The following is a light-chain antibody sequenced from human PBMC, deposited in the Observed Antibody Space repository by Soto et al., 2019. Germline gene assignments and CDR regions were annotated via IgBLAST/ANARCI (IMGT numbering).Light chain of an antibody. CDR3: QQYGSSPGT. CDR2: GAS. CDR1: QSVDIN. V-gene: IGKV3-20*01. J-gene: IGKJ1*01. Sequence: EIVLTQSPATLSVSPGERVTLSCRASQSVDINLAWYQQKPGQAPRLLIYGASTRATGIPDRFSGSGSGTDFTLTISRLEPEDFAVYYCQQYGSSPGTFGQGTKV.